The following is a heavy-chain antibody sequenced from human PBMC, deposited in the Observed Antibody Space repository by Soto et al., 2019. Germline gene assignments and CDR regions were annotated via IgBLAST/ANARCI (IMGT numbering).Heavy chain of an antibody. CDR1: GFTFSSYW. CDR2: IKQDGSEK. V-gene: IGHV3-7*03. J-gene: IGHJ6*02. CDR3: ARDSTSTPYFDWLSRHYYYGMDV. Sequence: GGSLRLSCAASGFTFSSYWMSWVRQAPGKGLEWVANIKQDGSEKYYVDSVKGRFTISRDNAKNSLYLQMNSLRAEDTAVYYCARDSTSTPYFDWLSRHYYYGMDVWGQGTTVTVSS. D-gene: IGHD3-9*01.